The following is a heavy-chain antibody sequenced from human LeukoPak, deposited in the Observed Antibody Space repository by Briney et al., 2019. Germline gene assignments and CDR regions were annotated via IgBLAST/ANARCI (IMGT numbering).Heavy chain of an antibody. Sequence: SVKVSCKASGGTFSSYAISWVRQAPGQGLEWMGGIIPIFGTANYAQKFQGRVTITTDESTSTAYMELSSLRSEDTAVYYCARGFYGDHTQGYFQHWGQGTLVTVSS. J-gene: IGHJ1*01. CDR3: ARGFYGDHTQGYFQH. D-gene: IGHD4-17*01. CDR2: IIPIFGTA. V-gene: IGHV1-69*05. CDR1: GGTFSSYA.